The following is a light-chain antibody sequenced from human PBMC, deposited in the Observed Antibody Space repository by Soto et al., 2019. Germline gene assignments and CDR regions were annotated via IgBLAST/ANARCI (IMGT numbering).Light chain of an antibody. V-gene: IGLV2-8*01. J-gene: IGLJ1*01. Sequence: QSVLTQPPSASGTPGQRVIISCTGTSSDVGGYNYVSWYQQHPGKAPKLMIYEVNKRPSGVPDRFSGSKSGNTASLTVSGLQAEDEADYYCSSYAGSSNVFGTGTKVTVL. CDR2: EVN. CDR3: SSYAGSSNV. CDR1: SSDVGGYNY.